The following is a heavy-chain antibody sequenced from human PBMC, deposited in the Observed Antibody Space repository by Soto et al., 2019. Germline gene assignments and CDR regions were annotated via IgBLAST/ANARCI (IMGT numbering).Heavy chain of an antibody. Sequence: EVYLVESGGGLVEPGRSLRLSCTGSGFPFANFLMSWFRQAPGKGLEWVGCIRSQPYGGTTQYAASVRGRFTISRDDSKGIAYLQMNSLKSEDSGVYYCIGSFPFWGQGTLVTVSS. CDR2: IRSQPYGGTT. D-gene: IGHD3-10*01. CDR1: GFPFANFL. J-gene: IGHJ1*01. V-gene: IGHV3-49*03. CDR3: IGSFPF.